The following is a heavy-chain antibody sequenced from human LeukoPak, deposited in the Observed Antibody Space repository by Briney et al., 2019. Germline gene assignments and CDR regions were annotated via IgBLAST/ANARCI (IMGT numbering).Heavy chain of an antibody. Sequence: PGGSLRLSCAASGFTVSSNYMSGVRQAPGEGLEWVSVIYASGSTYYTDSVQGRFTISRDNSKNTLYLQMNSLRAEDTAVYYCARSTVVRGGGLDYWGQGTLVTVSS. CDR2: IYASGST. J-gene: IGHJ4*02. D-gene: IGHD3-10*01. CDR3: ARSTVVRGGGLDY. V-gene: IGHV3-53*01. CDR1: GFTVSSNY.